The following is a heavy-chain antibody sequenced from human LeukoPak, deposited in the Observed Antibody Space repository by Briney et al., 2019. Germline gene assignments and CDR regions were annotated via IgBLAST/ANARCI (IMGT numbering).Heavy chain of an antibody. D-gene: IGHD2-15*01. Sequence: NPGGSLRLSCAASGFTFSSYGMHWVRQAPGKGLEWVAVISYDGSNKYYADSVKGRFTISRDNSKNTLYLQMNSLRAEDTAVYYCAKLRRPRVVAAYNYFDYWGQGTLVTVSS. CDR2: ISYDGSNK. CDR3: AKLRRPRVVAAYNYFDY. CDR1: GFTFSSYG. J-gene: IGHJ4*02. V-gene: IGHV3-30*18.